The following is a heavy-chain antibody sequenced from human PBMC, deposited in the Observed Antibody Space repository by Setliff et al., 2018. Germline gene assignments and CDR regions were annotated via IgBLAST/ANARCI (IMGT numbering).Heavy chain of an antibody. V-gene: IGHV1-69*10. CDR1: GGTFRNFA. Sequence: GASVKVSCKASGGTFRNFAISWVRQAPGQGLEWMGGIIPRLGIGTYAQKLQGRVTITTDESTTTAYMELSSLRSEDTAVYFCTTSRAPRVVLAADFDLWGQGTLVTISS. CDR2: IIPRLGIG. D-gene: IGHD2-21*01. J-gene: IGHJ4*02. CDR3: TTSRAPRVVLAADFDL.